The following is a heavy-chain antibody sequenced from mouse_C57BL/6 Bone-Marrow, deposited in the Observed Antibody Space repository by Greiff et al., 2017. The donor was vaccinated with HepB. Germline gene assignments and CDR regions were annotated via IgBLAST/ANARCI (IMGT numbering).Heavy chain of an antibody. D-gene: IGHD1-1*01. V-gene: IGHV1-50*01. CDR1: GYTFTSYW. CDR2: IDPSDSYN. J-gene: IGHJ1*03. Sequence: QVQLQQPGAELVKPGASVKLSCKASGYTFTSYWMQWVKQRPGQGLEWIGEIDPSDSYNNYNQKFKGKATLTVDTSSSTAYMQLSSLTSEDSAVYYCAKGAYYYGSSFYWYFDVWGTGTTVTVSS. CDR3: AKGAYYYGSSFYWYFDV.